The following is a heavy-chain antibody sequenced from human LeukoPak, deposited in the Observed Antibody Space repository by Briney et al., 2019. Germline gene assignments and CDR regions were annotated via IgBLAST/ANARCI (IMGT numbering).Heavy chain of an antibody. D-gene: IGHD4-23*01. CDR3: ARVDYYGGNQPLYFDY. V-gene: IGHV4-31*03. CDR2: IYYSGST. CDR1: GGSISSGGYY. Sequence: SETLSLTCTVSGGSISSGGYYWSWIRQHPGKGLEWIGYIYYSGSTYYNPSLKSRVTISVDTSKNQFSLKLSSVTAADTAVYYCARVDYYGGNQPLYFDYWGQGTLVTVSS. J-gene: IGHJ4*02.